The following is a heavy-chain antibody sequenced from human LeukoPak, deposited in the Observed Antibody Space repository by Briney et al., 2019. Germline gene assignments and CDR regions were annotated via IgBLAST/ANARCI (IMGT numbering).Heavy chain of an antibody. J-gene: IGHJ5*02. CDR2: INPSSGGT. CDR3: ARKPAAIQNWFDP. D-gene: IGHD2-2*02. CDR1: GYTFTGYY. V-gene: IGHV1-2*02. Sequence: ASVKVSCKASGYTFTGYYMHWVRQAPGQGLEWMGWINPSSGGTNYAQKFQGRVTMTRDTSISTAYMELSRLRSDDTAVYYCARKPAAIQNWFDPWGQGTLVTVSS.